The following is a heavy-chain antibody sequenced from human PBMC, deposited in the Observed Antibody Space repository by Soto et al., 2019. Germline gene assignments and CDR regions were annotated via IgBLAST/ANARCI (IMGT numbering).Heavy chain of an antibody. CDR1: GYTFTSYG. V-gene: IGHV1-18*04. J-gene: IGHJ6*02. CDR3: ARDGDSGGYSYHSGMDV. D-gene: IGHD3-22*01. CDR2: ISAYNGNT. Sequence: ASVKVSCKASGYTFTSYGISWVRQAPGQGLEWMGWISAYNGNTNYAQKLQGRVTMTTDTSTSTAYMELRSLRSDDTAVYYCARDGDSGGYSYHSGMDVWGQGSTVTVSS.